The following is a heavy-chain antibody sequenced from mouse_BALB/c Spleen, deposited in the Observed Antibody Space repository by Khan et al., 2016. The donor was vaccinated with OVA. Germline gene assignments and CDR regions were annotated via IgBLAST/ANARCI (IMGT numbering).Heavy chain of an antibody. V-gene: IGHV1S41*01. CDR2: IAPGSGST. Sequence: DLVKPGASVKLSCRASGYTFTSYWINWIKQRPGQGLEWIGRIAPGSGSTSYNEMFKGKATLTVDTYSCTAYLQLRRLSSEDSAVCFCARSNYAGSGLYAMDYWGRGNSVTVSS. CDR1: GYTFTSYW. J-gene: IGHJ4*01. CDR3: ARSNYAGSGLYAMDY. D-gene: IGHD1-1*01.